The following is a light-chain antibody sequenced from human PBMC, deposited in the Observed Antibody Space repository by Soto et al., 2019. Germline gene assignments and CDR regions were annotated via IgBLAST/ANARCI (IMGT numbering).Light chain of an antibody. CDR3: QQYDKWPRT. J-gene: IGKJ1*01. CDR1: QSVSSY. V-gene: IGKV3-15*01. Sequence: EIVLTQSPATLSSSPGERATLSCRASQSVSSYLAWYQQKPGQAPRLLIYDASHRATAVPARFTAGGSGTEFTLTISSLQSDDLAVCYCQQYDKWPRTFGQGTKVEIK. CDR2: DAS.